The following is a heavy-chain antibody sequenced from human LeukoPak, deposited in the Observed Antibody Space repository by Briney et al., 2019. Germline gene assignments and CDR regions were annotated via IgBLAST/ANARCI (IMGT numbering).Heavy chain of an antibody. J-gene: IGHJ3*02. CDR2: IRGSGGST. CDR1: GFTFSSYA. D-gene: IGHD4-17*01. Sequence: GGSLRLSCAASGFTFSSYAMIWVRQAPGKGLEWVSAIRGSGGSTYYADSVKDRFTISRDNSKNTLYLQMNSLRAEDTAVYYCGRDPNGDYIGAFDMWGQGTVVAVSS. V-gene: IGHV3-23*01. CDR3: GRDPNGDYIGAFDM.